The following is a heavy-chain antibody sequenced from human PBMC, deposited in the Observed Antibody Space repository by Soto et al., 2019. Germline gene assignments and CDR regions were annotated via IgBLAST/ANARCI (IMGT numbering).Heavy chain of an antibody. Sequence: QVQLVESGGGVVQPGRSLRLSCAASGFTFSSYAMHWVRQAPGKGLEWVAVISYDGSNKYYADSVKGRFTISRDNSKNTLYLQMNSLRADDTAVYSCARDSQWLVHGGDFDYWGQGTLVTVSS. J-gene: IGHJ4*02. CDR1: GFTFSSYA. CDR2: ISYDGSNK. D-gene: IGHD6-19*01. CDR3: ARDSQWLVHGGDFDY. V-gene: IGHV3-30-3*01.